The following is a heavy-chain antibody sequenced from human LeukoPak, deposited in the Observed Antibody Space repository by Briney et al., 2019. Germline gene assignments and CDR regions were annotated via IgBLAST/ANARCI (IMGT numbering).Heavy chain of an antibody. Sequence: PGGSLRLSCAASGFTFSSYAMHWVRQAPGQGLEYVSAISSNGGSTYYANSVKGRFTISRDNSKNTLYLQMGSLRAEDMAVYYCARIYSSGWFDYWGQGTLVTVSS. J-gene: IGHJ4*02. CDR3: ARIYSSGWFDY. CDR1: GFTFSSYA. D-gene: IGHD6-19*01. CDR2: ISSNGGST. V-gene: IGHV3-64*01.